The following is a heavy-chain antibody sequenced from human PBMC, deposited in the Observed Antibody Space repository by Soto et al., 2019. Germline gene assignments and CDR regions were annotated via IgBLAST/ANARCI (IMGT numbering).Heavy chain of an antibody. CDR1: GFGFGGKT. V-gene: IGHV3-30-3*01. D-gene: IGHD2-2*02. Sequence: GGSLRLSCAASGFGFGGKTMYWVRQAPGRGLEWVALIAPDGSQIYYADSVKGRFTISRDNSKNTLYPQMDSLRAEDTSLYLCATDIHATWLLHSWGQGTLVTVSS. CDR2: IAPDGSQI. J-gene: IGHJ5*02. CDR3: ATDIHATWLLHS.